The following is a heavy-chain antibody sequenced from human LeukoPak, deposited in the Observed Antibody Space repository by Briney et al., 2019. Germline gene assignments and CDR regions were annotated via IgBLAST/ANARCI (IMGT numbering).Heavy chain of an antibody. D-gene: IGHD3-10*01. CDR1: GFTFSSYG. CDR2: IRFDGSYK. CDR3: AKSRGSGSYSPPNYFDP. Sequence: GGSLRLSCAASGFTFSSYGMHWVRQAPGKGLEWVAFIRFDGSYKYYADSVKGRFTISRDNSKNTLYLQMNSLRAEDTAVYYCAKSRGSGSYSPPNYFDPWGQGTLVTVSS. J-gene: IGHJ5*02. V-gene: IGHV3-30*02.